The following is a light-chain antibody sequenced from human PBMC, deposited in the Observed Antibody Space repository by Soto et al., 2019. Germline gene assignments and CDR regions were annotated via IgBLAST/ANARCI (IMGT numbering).Light chain of an antibody. Sequence: DIQMTQSPSTLSASIGDRVSITCRTSQSISSWLAWYQQKPGKAPKLLIYKASTLEGGVPSRFSGSGSGTEFTLTISSLQPDDFATYYCQQYDSYSSGPFGQGTKVDIK. CDR3: QQYDSYSSGP. V-gene: IGKV1-5*03. J-gene: IGKJ1*01. CDR1: QSISSW. CDR2: KAS.